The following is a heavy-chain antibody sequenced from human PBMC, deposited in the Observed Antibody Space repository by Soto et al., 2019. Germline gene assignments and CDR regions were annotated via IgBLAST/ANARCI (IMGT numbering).Heavy chain of an antibody. V-gene: IGHV3-33*01. CDR3: AREDYGDYVDYYYGMDV. CDR1: GFTFSSYG. CDR2: IWYDGSNK. D-gene: IGHD4-17*01. Sequence: QVQLVESGGGVVQPGRSLRLSCAASGFTFSSYGMHWVRQAPGKGLEWVAVIWYDGSNKYYADSVKGRFTISRDNSKNTLYLQMNSLRAEDTAVYYCAREDYGDYVDYYYGMDVWGPGTTVTVSS. J-gene: IGHJ6*02.